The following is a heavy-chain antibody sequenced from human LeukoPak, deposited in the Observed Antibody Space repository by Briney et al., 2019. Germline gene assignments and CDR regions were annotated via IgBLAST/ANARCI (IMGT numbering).Heavy chain of an antibody. D-gene: IGHD2-15*01. CDR3: ARRRSRSALGYCSGGSAYYFDY. V-gene: IGHV4-34*01. J-gene: IGHJ4*02. CDR2: INHSGST. Sequence: SETLSLTCAVYGGSFSGYYWSWIRQPPGKGLEWIGEINHSGSTNYNPSLKSRVTISVDTSKNQLSLKLSSVTAADTAVYYCARRRSRSALGYCSGGSAYYFDYWGQGTLVTVSS. CDR1: GGSFSGYY.